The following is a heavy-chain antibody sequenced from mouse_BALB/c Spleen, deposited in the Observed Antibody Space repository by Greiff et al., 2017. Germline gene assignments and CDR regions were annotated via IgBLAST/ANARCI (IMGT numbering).Heavy chain of an antibody. CDR1: GYSITSDYA. CDR2: ISYSGST. D-gene: IGHD4-1*01. Sequence: EVMLVESGPGLVKPSQSLSLTCTVTGYSITSDYAWNWIRQFPGNKLEWMGYISYSGSTSYNPSLKSRISITRDTSKNQFFLQLNSVTTEDTATYYCARSPNNWYFDVWGAGTTVTVSS. V-gene: IGHV3-2*02. CDR3: ARSPNNWYFDV. J-gene: IGHJ1*01.